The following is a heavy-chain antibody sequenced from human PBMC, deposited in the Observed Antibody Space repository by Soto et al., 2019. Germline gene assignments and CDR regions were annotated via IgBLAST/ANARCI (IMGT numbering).Heavy chain of an antibody. V-gene: IGHV4-59*01. D-gene: IGHD3-16*01. CDR1: GGSISSYY. CDR3: ARDLWGSDNGRYFDI. J-gene: IGHJ4*02. Sequence: PSETLSLTCTVSGGSISSYYWSWIRQPPGKGLERIGYIYYSGSTNYNPSLKSRVTISVDTSKNQFSLKLSSVTAADTAVDYCARDLWGSDNGRYFDIWGQGTLVNVS. CDR2: IYYSGST.